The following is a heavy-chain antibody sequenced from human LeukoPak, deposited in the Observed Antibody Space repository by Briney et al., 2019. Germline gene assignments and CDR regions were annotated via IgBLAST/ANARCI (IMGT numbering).Heavy chain of an antibody. Sequence: SGTLSLTCTVSGGSISSYYWNWIRQPAGKGLEWIGRIYTSVSTNYNPSLKSRVTISVDKSKTQFSLKLSSVTAADAAVYYCAREPFYYDSTLLDAFDIGGQRTMVTVSS. CDR3: AREPFYYDSTLLDAFDI. D-gene: IGHD3-22*01. V-gene: IGHV4-4*07. CDR2: IYTSVST. CDR1: GGSISSYY. J-gene: IGHJ3*02.